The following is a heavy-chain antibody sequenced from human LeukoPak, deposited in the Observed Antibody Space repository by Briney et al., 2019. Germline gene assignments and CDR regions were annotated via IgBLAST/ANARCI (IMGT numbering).Heavy chain of an antibody. V-gene: IGHV4-30-4*07. CDR3: ARDGIGSSTPFDY. D-gene: IGHD6-6*01. Sequence: PSQTLSLTCAVAGGSISSGGYSWGWIRQPPGRGLEWIGYIYYSGSTYYNPSLKSRVTISIDTSKNQFSLKLSSVTAADTAMYYCARDGIGSSTPFDYWGQGTLVTVSS. CDR1: GGSISSGGYS. CDR2: IYYSGST. J-gene: IGHJ4*02.